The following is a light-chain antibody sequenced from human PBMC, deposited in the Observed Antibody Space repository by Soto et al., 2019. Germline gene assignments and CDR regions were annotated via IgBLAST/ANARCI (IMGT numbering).Light chain of an antibody. CDR2: KAS. V-gene: IGKV1-5*03. Sequence: EIQMTQSPSTLSASVGDRVTITCRASQSISSWLAWYQQKPGKAPKLLIYKASSLESGVPSRFSGSGSGTEFTLTISRLEHDDFATYYCHQYKSYTFGQGTKLEIK. CDR3: HQYKSYT. J-gene: IGKJ2*01. CDR1: QSISSW.